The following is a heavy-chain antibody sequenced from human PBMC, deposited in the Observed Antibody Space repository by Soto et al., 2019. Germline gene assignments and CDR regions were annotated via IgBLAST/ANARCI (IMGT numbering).Heavy chain of an antibody. Sequence: SETLSLTCTVSGGSISSSSYYWGWIRQPPGKGLEWIGSIYYSGSTYYNPSLKSRVTISVDTSKNQFSLKLSSVTAADTAVYYCARPHEGFRGLEWFDPWGQGTLVTVSS. V-gene: IGHV4-39*01. D-gene: IGHD3-16*01. J-gene: IGHJ5*02. CDR1: GGSISSSSYY. CDR3: ARPHEGFRGLEWFDP. CDR2: IYYSGST.